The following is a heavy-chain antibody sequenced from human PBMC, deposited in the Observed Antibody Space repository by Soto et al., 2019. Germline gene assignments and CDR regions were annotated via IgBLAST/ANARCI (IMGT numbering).Heavy chain of an antibody. Sequence: ASVKVSCKASGYTFTSYDINWVRQATGQGLEWMGWMNPNSGNTGYAQKFQGRVTMTRNTSISTAYMELSSLRSEDTAVYYCARVSSYVGVHYYYMDGWGKGTTVTVSS. V-gene: IGHV1-8*01. CDR2: MNPNSGNT. CDR3: ARVSSYVGVHYYYMDG. D-gene: IGHD3-10*01. J-gene: IGHJ6*03. CDR1: GYTFTSYD.